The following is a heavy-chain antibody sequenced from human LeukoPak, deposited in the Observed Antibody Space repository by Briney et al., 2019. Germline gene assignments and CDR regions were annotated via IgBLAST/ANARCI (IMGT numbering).Heavy chain of an antibody. CDR2: IYHSGNT. D-gene: IGHD3-9*01. CDR1: GFTISSYY. J-gene: IGHJ4*02. V-gene: IGHV3-53*01. CDR3: ARVRVTGYSNFAY. Sequence: GGSLRLSCAASGFTISSYYMAWVRQAPGKGLEWVSVIYHSGNTNYADSVKGRFTISRDNSKNTVYLQMSSLRAEDTAVYYCARVRVTGYSNFAYWGQGTLVTVSS.